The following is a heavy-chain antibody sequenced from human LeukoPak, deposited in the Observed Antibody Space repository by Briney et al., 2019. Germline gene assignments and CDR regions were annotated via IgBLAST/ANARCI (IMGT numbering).Heavy chain of an antibody. CDR3: ARGPFGYSGYEVDY. CDR2: IYYSGST. Sequence: SETLSLTCTVSGGSISSGGYYWSWIRQHPRKGLEWIGYIYYSGSTYYNPSLKSRVTISVDTSKNQFSLKLSSVTAADTAVYYCARGPFGYSGYEVDYWGQGTLVTVSS. D-gene: IGHD5-12*01. J-gene: IGHJ4*02. V-gene: IGHV4-31*03. CDR1: GGSISSGGYY.